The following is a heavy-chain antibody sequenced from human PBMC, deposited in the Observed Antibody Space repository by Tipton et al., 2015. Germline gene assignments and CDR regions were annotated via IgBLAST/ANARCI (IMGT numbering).Heavy chain of an antibody. CDR1: GFTLNRYA. CDR3: VKDGYYYDSGGYSPLDY. CDR2: ISSNGYNT. J-gene: IGHJ4*02. Sequence: GSLRLSCSAAGFTLNRYAMNWVRQAPGKGLEYVSAISSNGYNTYYADSVKGRFTISRDNSKNTLYLQMSSLRPEDTAVYYCVKDGYYYDSGGYSPLDYWGQGTLVTVSS. D-gene: IGHD3-22*01. V-gene: IGHV3-64D*08.